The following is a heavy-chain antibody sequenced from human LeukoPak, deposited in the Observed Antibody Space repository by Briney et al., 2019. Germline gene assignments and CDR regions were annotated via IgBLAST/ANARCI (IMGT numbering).Heavy chain of an antibody. CDR3: AREGDGDGGYYDSSGPSPLVG. CDR2: IIPIFGTA. J-gene: IGHJ4*02. D-gene: IGHD3-22*01. V-gene: IGHV1-69*13. CDR1: GGTFSSYA. Sequence: ASVKVSCKASGGTFSSYAISWVRQAPGPGLEWMGGIIPIFGTANYAQKFQGRVTITADESTSTAYMELSSLRSEDTAVYYCAREGDGDGGYYDSSGPSPLVGWGQGTLVTVSS.